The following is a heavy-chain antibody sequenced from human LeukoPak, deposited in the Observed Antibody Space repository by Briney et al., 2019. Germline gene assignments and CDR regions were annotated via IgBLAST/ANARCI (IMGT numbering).Heavy chain of an antibody. CDR3: AREGALYDSSGYFEDY. CDR1: GGTFSSYA. V-gene: IGHV1-69*04. J-gene: IGHJ4*02. Sequence: ASVKVSCKASGGTFSSYAISWVRQAPGQGLEWMGRIIPILGIANYAQKFQGRVTITADKSTSTAYMELSSLRSEDTAVYYCAREGALYDSSGYFEDYWGQGTLVTVSS. CDR2: IIPILGIA. D-gene: IGHD3-22*01.